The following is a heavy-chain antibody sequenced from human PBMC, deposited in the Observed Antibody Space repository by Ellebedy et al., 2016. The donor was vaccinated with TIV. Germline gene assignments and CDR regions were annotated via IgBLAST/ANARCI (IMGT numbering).Heavy chain of an antibody. CDR3: ARQNYYDSTAYYSIDY. CDR1: GDSISGSSYY. V-gene: IGHV4-39*01. CDR2: INRSGST. D-gene: IGHD3-22*01. J-gene: IGHJ4*02. Sequence: SETLSLTXTVSGDSISGSSYYWGWVRQPPGKGLEWIGEINRSGSTNYNPSLKTRVTISVDTPKNQFSLKMISVTAADTAVYYCARQNYYDSTAYYSIDYWGQGTLVTVSS.